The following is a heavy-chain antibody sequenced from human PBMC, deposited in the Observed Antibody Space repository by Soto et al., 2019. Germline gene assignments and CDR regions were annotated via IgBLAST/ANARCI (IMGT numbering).Heavy chain of an antibody. CDR3: ARVRTENYYGMDV. CDR1: GFTFSSYW. V-gene: IGHV3-7*05. J-gene: IGHJ6*02. CDR2: IKQDETEK. Sequence: EVQLVESGGGLVQPGGSLRLSCADSGFTFSSYWMSWVRQAPGKGREGVANIKQDETEKYYVDSVKGRFAISRDNGKNTLYLQMNSLRAEDTAVYYCARVRTENYYGMDVWGQGTTVTVSS.